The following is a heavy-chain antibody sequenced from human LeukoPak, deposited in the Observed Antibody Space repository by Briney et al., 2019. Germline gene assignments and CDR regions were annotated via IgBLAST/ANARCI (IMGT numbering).Heavy chain of an antibody. CDR3: ARDRSANSRVYYFDY. D-gene: IGHD4/OR15-4a*01. V-gene: IGHV3-30-3*01. CDR1: GFTFSSYA. Sequence: GGSLRLSCASSGFTFSSYAMHWVRQAPGKGLEGVTIISYDGSIKYQADSVKGRVTISRDNSKNTLYLQMNSLRAEDTAVYYCARDRSANSRVYYFDYWGQGTLVTVSS. J-gene: IGHJ4*02. CDR2: ISYDGSIK.